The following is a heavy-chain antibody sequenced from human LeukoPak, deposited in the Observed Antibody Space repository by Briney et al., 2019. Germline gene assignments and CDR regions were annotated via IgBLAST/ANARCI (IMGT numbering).Heavy chain of an antibody. CDR3: ARGMVVAATEFDY. J-gene: IGHJ4*02. V-gene: IGHV3-21*01. CDR2: ISTSSSYI. Sequence: GGSLRLSCAASGFSFSTFSMNWVRQAPGKGLEWVSSISTSSSYIYYGDSVKGRFTISRDNAKNSLYLQMNSLRAEDTAVYYCARGMVVAATEFDYWGQETLVTVSS. CDR1: GFSFSTFS. D-gene: IGHD2-15*01.